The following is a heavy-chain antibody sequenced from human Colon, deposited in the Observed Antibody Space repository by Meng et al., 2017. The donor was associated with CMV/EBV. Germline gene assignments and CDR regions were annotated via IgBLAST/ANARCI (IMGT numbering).Heavy chain of an antibody. D-gene: IGHD2-2*01. CDR2: INWNGGST. CDR1: GFTFDDYG. CDR3: AREIWDIVVVPAAYDY. J-gene: IGHJ4*02. V-gene: IGHV3-20*03. Sequence: GGSLRLSYAASGFTFDDYGMSWVRQAPGKGLEWVSGINWNGGSTGYADSVKGRFTISRDNAKNSLYLQMNSLRAEDTALYYCAREIWDIVVVPAAYDYWGQGTLVTVSS.